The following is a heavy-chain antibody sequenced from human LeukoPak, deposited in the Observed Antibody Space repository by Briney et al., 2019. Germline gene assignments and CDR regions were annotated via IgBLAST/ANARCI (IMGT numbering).Heavy chain of an antibody. V-gene: IGHV4-38-2*02. Sequence: SETLSLTCTVSGYSINSGYYWGLVRPAPREGVGGVGSVYHRGNTYYNAFLQSRVTLSLDTSNNQFSPKLSSVAAADTAVYYCASIRYYYDSGSLADWGQRTLVIVSS. CDR2: VYHRGNT. CDR3: ASIRYYYDSGSLAD. J-gene: IGHJ4*02. CDR1: GYSINSGYY. D-gene: IGHD3-10*01.